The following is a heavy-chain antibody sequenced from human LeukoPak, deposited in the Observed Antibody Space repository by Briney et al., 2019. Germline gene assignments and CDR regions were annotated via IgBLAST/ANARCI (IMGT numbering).Heavy chain of an antibody. J-gene: IGHJ4*02. CDR3: AKLGGNTPEIDH. V-gene: IGHV3-23*01. CDR1: GFTFSSYP. Sequence: GGSLRLSCAASGFTFSSYPMAWVRQAPGKGLEWLSSIGDSGDDTHYAGSVKGRFTISRDNSKNTLYLQMTSLTDGDTAIYHCAKLGGNTPEIDHWGQGTLVTVSS. CDR2: IGDSGDDT. D-gene: IGHD2-15*01.